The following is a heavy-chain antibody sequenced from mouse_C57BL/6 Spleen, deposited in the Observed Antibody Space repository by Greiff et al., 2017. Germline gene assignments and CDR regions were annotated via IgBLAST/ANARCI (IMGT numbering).Heavy chain of an antibody. Sequence: VQGVESGPELVKPGASVKISCKASGYSFTSYYIHWVKQRPGQGLEWIGWIYPGSGNTKYNEKFKGKATLTADTSSSTAYMQLSSLTSEDSAVYYCARYGFITTVVVDYWGQGTTLTVSS. CDR3: ARYGFITTVVVDY. V-gene: IGHV1-66*01. J-gene: IGHJ2*01. CDR2: IYPGSGNT. CDR1: GYSFTSYY. D-gene: IGHD1-1*01.